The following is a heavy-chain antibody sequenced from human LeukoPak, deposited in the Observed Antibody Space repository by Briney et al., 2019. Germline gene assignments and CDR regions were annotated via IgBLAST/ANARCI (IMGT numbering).Heavy chain of an antibody. Sequence: GGSLRLSCVASGFTFSSYWMSWVRQAPGKGLEWVANIKQDGSEKYYVDSVKGRFTISRDNAKNSLYLQMNSLRAEDTAVYYCARDCSSTSCYFWFVPWGQGTLVTVSS. D-gene: IGHD2-2*01. J-gene: IGHJ5*02. CDR3: ARDCSSTSCYFWFVP. CDR1: GFTFSSYW. CDR2: IKQDGSEK. V-gene: IGHV3-7*01.